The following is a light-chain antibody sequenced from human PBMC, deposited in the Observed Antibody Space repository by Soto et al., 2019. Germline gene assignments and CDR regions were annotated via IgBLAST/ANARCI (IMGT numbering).Light chain of an antibody. CDR1: QGISSY. Sequence: TQLTQSPSSLSASVGDRVTITCRASQGISSYLAWYQQKPGKAPKLLIYAASTLQSGVPSRISGSGSGTDFTLTISSLQPEDFATYYCQQLNSYPLTFGGGTKVEIK. J-gene: IGKJ4*01. V-gene: IGKV1-9*01. CDR2: AAS. CDR3: QQLNSYPLT.